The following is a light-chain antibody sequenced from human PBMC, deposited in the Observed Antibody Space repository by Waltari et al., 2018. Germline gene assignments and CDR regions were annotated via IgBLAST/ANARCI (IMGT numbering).Light chain of an antibody. J-gene: IGKJ1*01. CDR3: QQYYSTPWT. V-gene: IGKV4-1*01. CDR1: QSILYSSNNKNY. CDR2: WAS. Sequence: DIVMTQSPDSLAASLGERAAIHCTPSQSILYSSNNKNYLAWYQQKPGQPPKLLIYWASTRKSGVPDRFSGSGSGTDFTLTISSLQAEDVAVYYCQQYYSTPWTFGQGTKVEIK.